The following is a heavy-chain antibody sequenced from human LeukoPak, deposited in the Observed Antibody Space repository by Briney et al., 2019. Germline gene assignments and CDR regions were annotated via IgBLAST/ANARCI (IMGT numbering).Heavy chain of an antibody. Sequence: RASVKVSCKASGYTFTTYDVNWVRQAPGQGLEWMGRISAHDGYTNFAEKFQGRVTATTDTSTRSVYLELRSLRSEDTAVYYCASPVDMWYGDWGQGTLVTVSS. CDR3: ASPVDMWYGD. D-gene: IGHD3-10*01. CDR1: GYTFTTYD. V-gene: IGHV1-18*01. CDR2: ISAHDGYT. J-gene: IGHJ4*02.